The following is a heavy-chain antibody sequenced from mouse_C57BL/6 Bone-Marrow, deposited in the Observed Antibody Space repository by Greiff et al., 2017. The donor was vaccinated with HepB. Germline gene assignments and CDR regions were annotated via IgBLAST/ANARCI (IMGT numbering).Heavy chain of an antibody. CDR1: GYTFTSYW. Sequence: QVQLQQPGVELVRPGTSVKLSCKASGYTFTSYWMHWVKQRPGQGLEWIGVIDPSDSYTNYNQKFKGKATLTVDTSSSTAYMQLSSLTSEDSAVYYCARGAYYSRYAMDYWGQGTSVTVSS. V-gene: IGHV1-59*01. J-gene: IGHJ4*01. CDR3: ARGAYYSRYAMDY. D-gene: IGHD2-12*01. CDR2: IDPSDSYT.